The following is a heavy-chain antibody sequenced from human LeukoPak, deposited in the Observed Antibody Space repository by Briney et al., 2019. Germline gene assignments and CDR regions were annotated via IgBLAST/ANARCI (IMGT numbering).Heavy chain of an antibody. CDR2: IYPGDSDT. J-gene: IGHJ4*02. V-gene: IGHV5-51*01. Sequence: GESLKISCKGSGYSFTSYWIGWVRQMPGKGLEWMGIIYPGDSDTRYSPSFQGQVTISADKSISTAYLQWSSLKASDTAMYYCARLQREGYSYGKTGNRLPFDYWGQGTLVTVSS. CDR3: ARLQREGYSYGKTGNRLPFDY. CDR1: GYSFTSYW. D-gene: IGHD5-18*01.